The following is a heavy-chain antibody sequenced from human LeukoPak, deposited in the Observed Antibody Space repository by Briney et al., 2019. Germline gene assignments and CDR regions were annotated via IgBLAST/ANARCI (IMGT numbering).Heavy chain of an antibody. CDR1: GFTFSSYG. J-gene: IGHJ6*04. CDR3: AKVVVARYYYYGMDV. D-gene: IGHD2-2*01. CDR2: ISYDGSNK. V-gene: IGHV3-30*18. Sequence: GGSLRLSCAASGFTFSSYGMHCVRQAPGKGLEWVAVISYDGSNKYYADSVKGRFTISRDNSKNTLYLQMNSLRAEDTAVYYCAKVVVARYYYYGMDVWGKGTTVTVSS.